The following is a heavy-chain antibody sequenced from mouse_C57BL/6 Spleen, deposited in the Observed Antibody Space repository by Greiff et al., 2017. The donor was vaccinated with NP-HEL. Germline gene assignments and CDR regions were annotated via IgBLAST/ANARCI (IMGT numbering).Heavy chain of an antibody. V-gene: IGHV1-74*01. Sequence: QVQLQQPGAELVKPGASVKVSCKASGYTFTSYWMHWVKQRPGQGLEWIGRIHPSDSDTNYNQKFKGKATLTVDKSSSTAYMQLSRLTSEDSAVYSCAIIPELGRIYYAMDYWGQGTTVTVSS. CDR2: IHPSDSDT. J-gene: IGHJ4*01. D-gene: IGHD4-1*01. CDR3: AIIPELGRIYYAMDY. CDR1: GYTFTSYW.